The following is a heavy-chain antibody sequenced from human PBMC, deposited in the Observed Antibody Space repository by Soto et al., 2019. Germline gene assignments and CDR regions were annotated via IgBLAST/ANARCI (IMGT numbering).Heavy chain of an antibody. CDR3: ARAKWGSVDY. CDR1: GGSISSGGYY. V-gene: IGHV4-31*01. D-gene: IGHD7-27*01. J-gene: IGHJ4*02. Sequence: QVQLQESGPGLVKPSQTLSLTCTVSGGSISSGGYYWSWIRQHPGKGLEWIGYIYYSGSTYYNPSLKXQVXIXVDTSKNQCSLKLSSVTAADTAVYYCARAKWGSVDYWGQGTLVTVSS. CDR2: IYYSGST.